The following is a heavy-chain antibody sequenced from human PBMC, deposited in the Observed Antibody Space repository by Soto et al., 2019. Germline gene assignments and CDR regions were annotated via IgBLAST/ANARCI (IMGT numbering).Heavy chain of an antibody. J-gene: IGHJ3*02. D-gene: IGHD3-10*01. Sequence: EVQLLESGGGLVQPGGSLRLSCTASGFTFSTYAMTWVRQAPGKGLEWVSAISGGGGPTYYADSVKGRFTISRDNSKNTLYLQMNSLRAADKAVYYCAKVSRFLDSGLIWGQGTLVTVSS. CDR1: GFTFSTYA. V-gene: IGHV3-23*01. CDR2: ISGGGGPT. CDR3: AKVSRFLDSGLI.